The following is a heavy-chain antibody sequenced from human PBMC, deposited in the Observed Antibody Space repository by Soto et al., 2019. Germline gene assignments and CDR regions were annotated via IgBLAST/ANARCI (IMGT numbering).Heavy chain of an antibody. D-gene: IGHD6-19*01. CDR2: IKQDGSEK. V-gene: IGHV3-7*05. CDR1: GFTFSSYW. CDR3: ARDKRKGQWLADY. Sequence: EVQLVESGGGLFQSGGSLRLSCAASGFTFSSYWMTWVRQAPGKGLEWVANIKQDGSEKVYVDSVKGRFAISRDNAKNSLYLQMNSLRADDTAVYYCARDKRKGQWLADYWGQGTLVTVSS. J-gene: IGHJ4*02.